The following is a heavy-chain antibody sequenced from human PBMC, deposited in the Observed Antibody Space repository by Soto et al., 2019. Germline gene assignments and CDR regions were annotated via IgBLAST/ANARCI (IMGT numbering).Heavy chain of an antibody. CDR1: GGSISSYY. Sequence: QVQLQESGPGLVKPSETLSLTCTVSGGSISSYYWSWIRQPPGRGLQWIGYIYHTESTTYNYNPSIKSRFTISLDTSKNQISLKLTSVTAADTAVYYCATGRVLYGSEYWGQGTLVTVSS. D-gene: IGHD3-10*01. CDR3: ATGRVLYGSEY. CDR2: IYHTESTTY. J-gene: IGHJ4*02. V-gene: IGHV4-59*03.